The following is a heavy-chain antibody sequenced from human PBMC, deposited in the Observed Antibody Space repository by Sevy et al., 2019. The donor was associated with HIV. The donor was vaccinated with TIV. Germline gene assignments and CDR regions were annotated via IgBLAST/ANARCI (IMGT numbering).Heavy chain of an antibody. Sequence: SETLSLTCSVSGASVSSGSFFWTWIRQAPGKGLEWIGYIYYSGSTNYNPSLKSRVTFSVDTSKNQFSLKLRSVTAADTAVYYCARDQAESISTGGLDSWGPGALVTVSS. J-gene: IGHJ4*02. CDR1: GASVSSGSFF. V-gene: IGHV4-61*01. CDR3: ARDQAESISTGGLDS. D-gene: IGHD2-21*01. CDR2: IYYSGST.